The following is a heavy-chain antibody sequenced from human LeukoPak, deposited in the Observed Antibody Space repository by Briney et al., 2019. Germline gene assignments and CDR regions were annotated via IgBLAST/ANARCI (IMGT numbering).Heavy chain of an antibody. CDR2: ISGSGGST. CDR1: ESGFTFSTYA. J-gene: IGHJ5*02. CDR3: AKDTSYCGGDCNWFDP. V-gene: IGHV3-23*01. Sequence: GGSLRLSCAASESGFTFSTYAVSWVRQAPGKGLEWVSAISGSGGSTYYADSVKGRFTISRDNSKNTLYLQMNSLRAEDTAVYYCAKDTSYCGGDCNWFDPWGQGTLVTVSS. D-gene: IGHD2-21*02.